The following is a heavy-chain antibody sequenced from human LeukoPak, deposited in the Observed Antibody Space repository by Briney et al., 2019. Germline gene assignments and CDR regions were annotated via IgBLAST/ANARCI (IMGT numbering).Heavy chain of an antibody. D-gene: IGHD2-8*01. CDR3: TREFQGNGFDY. J-gene: IGHJ4*02. V-gene: IGHV3-49*03. Sequence: GGSLRLSCTASGFTFGDYAMSWFRQAPGKGLEWVGFIRSKAYGGTTEYAASVKGRFTISRDDSKSIAYLQMNSLKTEDTAVYYCTREFQGNGFDYWGQGTLLTVSS. CDR1: GFTFGDYA. CDR2: IRSKAYGGTT.